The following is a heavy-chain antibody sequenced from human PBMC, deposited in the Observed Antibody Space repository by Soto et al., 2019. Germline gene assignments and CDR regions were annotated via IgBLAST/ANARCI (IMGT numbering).Heavy chain of an antibody. CDR3: ATGIRDTAIVYFDH. J-gene: IGHJ4*02. CDR2: IYYTGSE. D-gene: IGHD5-18*01. V-gene: IGHV4-30-4*01. CDR1: GRSITSGDFY. Sequence: QVQLQESGPGLVRPSQTLSLTCSVSGRSITSGDFYWSWIRQPPGKGLEWLGYIYYTGSEYYNPSLQSQFTMSVDTSKDLFSVTVASVTAAKAAVYYCATGIRDTAIVYFDHWGQGLLVNVS.